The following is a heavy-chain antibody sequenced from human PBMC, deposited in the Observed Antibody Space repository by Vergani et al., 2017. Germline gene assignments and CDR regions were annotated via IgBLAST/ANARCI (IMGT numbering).Heavy chain of an antibody. Sequence: EVQLLESGGGLVQPGGSLRLSCAASGFTFSSYAMSWVRQAPGKGLEWVSAISGSGGSTYYADSVKGRFTISRDNAKNSLYLQMNSLRAEDTAVYYCARESRGYCSGGSCYSDYWGQGTLVAVSS. CDR2: ISGSGGST. CDR1: GFTFSSYA. CDR3: ARESRGYCSGGSCYSDY. D-gene: IGHD2-15*01. J-gene: IGHJ4*02. V-gene: IGHV3-23*01.